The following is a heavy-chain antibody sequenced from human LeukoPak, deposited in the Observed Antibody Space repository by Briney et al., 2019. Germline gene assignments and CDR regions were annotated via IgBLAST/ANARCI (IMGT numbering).Heavy chain of an antibody. CDR3: AKDRNYYMDV. J-gene: IGHJ6*03. CDR2: SGSGGST. CDR1: GFTFSSYG. V-gene: IGHV3-23*01. Sequence: GGSLRLSCAASGFTFSSYGMSWVRQAPGKGLEWVSASGSGGSTYYADSVKGRFTISRDNSKNTLYLQMNSLRAEDTAVYYCAKDRNYYMDVWGKGTTVTISS.